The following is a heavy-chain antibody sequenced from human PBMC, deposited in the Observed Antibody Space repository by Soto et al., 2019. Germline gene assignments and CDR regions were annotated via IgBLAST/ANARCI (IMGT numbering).Heavy chain of an antibody. J-gene: IGHJ6*02. CDR2: INPDNGNT. Sequence: ASVKVSCKASGYTFTRSGISWVRQAPGQGLEWLGWINPDNGNTNYAQHLQGRVSLTTDTSTSTAYMDLRSLRSDDTAVYYCARDQGITTRGVYSMYYYGMDVWGQGTTVTVSS. D-gene: IGHD1-1*01. CDR1: GYTFTRSG. V-gene: IGHV1-18*01. CDR3: ARDQGITTRGVYSMYYYGMDV.